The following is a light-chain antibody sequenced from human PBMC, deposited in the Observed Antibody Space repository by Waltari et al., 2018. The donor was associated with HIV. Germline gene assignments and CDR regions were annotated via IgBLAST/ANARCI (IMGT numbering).Light chain of an antibody. CDR1: RSVLSISNDRNY. V-gene: IGKV4-1*01. CDR2: WAS. Sequence: DIVMTQSPDSLVVSLGERATINCKSSRSVLSISNDRNYLAWYQQKSGQPPRLLIYWASSRESGVPARFSGSGSRTDFTLTINSLQAEDVPVYYCQQYYTTPLTFGGGTKVEIK. CDR3: QQYYTTPLT. J-gene: IGKJ4*01.